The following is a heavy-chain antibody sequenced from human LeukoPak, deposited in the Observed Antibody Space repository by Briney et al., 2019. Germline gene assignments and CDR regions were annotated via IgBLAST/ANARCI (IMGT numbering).Heavy chain of an antibody. D-gene: IGHD2-21*02. Sequence: GXXLRLSCAASGFTFSNAWMSWVRQAPGKGLEWVGRIKSKTDGGTTDYAAPVKGKFTISRDDSKNTLYLQMNSLKTEDTAVYYCTTDFSGPVVVTGDWGQGTLVTVSS. CDR3: TTDFSGPVVVTGD. J-gene: IGHJ4*02. CDR1: GFTFSNAW. CDR2: IKSKTDGGTT. V-gene: IGHV3-15*01.